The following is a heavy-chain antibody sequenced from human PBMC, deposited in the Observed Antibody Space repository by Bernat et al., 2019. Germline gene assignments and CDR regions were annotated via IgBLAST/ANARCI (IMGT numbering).Heavy chain of an antibody. Sequence: QVQLVQSGAEVKKPGASVKVSCKASGYTFTSYYMHWVRQAPGQGLEWMGIINPSGGSTSYAQKFQGRVTMTRDTSTSTVYMELSSLRSEDTAVYYCARDGITYCGGDCYYDYWGQGTLVTVSS. CDR3: ARDGITYCGGDCYYDY. J-gene: IGHJ4*02. CDR1: GYTFTSYY. V-gene: IGHV1-46*03. D-gene: IGHD2-21*02. CDR2: INPSGGST.